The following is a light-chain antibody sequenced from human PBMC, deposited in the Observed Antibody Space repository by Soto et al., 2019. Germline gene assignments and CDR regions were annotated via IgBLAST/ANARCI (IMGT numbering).Light chain of an antibody. V-gene: IGKV1-39*01. Sequence: DIQMTQSPSSLSASVGDRVTITCRASQTISTHLNWYQQKPGKAPKLLIYDASTLQSGFSSRFSGSASGTYFPLTISSLHSEDFATYYCQQSLTTPYSYAQETK. CDR1: QTISTH. CDR2: DAS. CDR3: QQSLTTPYS. J-gene: IGKJ2*03.